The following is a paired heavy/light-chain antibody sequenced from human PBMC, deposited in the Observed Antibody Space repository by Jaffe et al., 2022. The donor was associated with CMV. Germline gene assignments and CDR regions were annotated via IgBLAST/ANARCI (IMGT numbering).Light chain of an antibody. Sequence: QSVLTQPPSVSGAPGQRVTISCTGSSSNIGAGYDVHWYQQLPGTAPKLLIYGNSNRPSGVPDRFSGSKSGTSASLAITGLQAEDEADYYCQSYDSSLSALFGGGTKLTVL. J-gene: IGLJ3*02. CDR1: SSNIGAGYD. V-gene: IGLV1-40*01. CDR3: QSYDSSLSAL. CDR2: GNS.
Heavy chain of an antibody. CDR3: ARPSSSYYYGIDV. Sequence: QVQLHQWGAGLLKPSETLSLTCAVYGGSFSGYYWSWIRQPPGKGLEWVGEINHSGSTSYNPSLKSRVTISLHTSNNKFSLKLSSVTAADTAVYYCARPSSSYYYGIDVWGQGTTVTVSS. D-gene: IGHD6-13*01. J-gene: IGHJ6*02. CDR1: GGSFSGYY. CDR2: INHSGST. V-gene: IGHV4-34*01.